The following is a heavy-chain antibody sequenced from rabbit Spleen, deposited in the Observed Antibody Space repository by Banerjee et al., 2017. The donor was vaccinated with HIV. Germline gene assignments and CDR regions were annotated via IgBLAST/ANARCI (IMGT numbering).Heavy chain of an antibody. J-gene: IGHJ6*01. CDR3: ARDTSSSFSSYGMDL. Sequence: QSLEESGGGLVKPGGSLTLTCKASGFSFNEFSFSSGYDMCWVRQAPGKGLEWVACAYAGSSDSTYSATWAKGRFTISKTSSTTVTLQMTSLTAADTATYFCARDTSSSFSSYGMDLWGPGTLVTVS. CDR1: GFSFNEFSFSSGYD. D-gene: IGHD1-1*01. CDR2: AYAGSSDST. V-gene: IGHV1S40*01.